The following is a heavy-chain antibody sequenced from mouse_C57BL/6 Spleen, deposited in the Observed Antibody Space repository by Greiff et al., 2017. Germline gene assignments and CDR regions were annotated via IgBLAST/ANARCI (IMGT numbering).Heavy chain of an antibody. J-gene: IGHJ1*03. CDR3: ARRRGSSQGYFAV. CDR1: GFTFSSYG. Sequence: DVMLVESGGDLVKPGGSLKLSCAASGFTFSSYGMSWVRQTPDKRLEWVATISSGGSYTYYPHSVKGRFTISRDNAKNTLYLQMSSLKSEDTAMYYCARRRGSSQGYFAVWGTGTTVTVSS. V-gene: IGHV5-6*02. CDR2: ISSGGSYT. D-gene: IGHD1-1*01.